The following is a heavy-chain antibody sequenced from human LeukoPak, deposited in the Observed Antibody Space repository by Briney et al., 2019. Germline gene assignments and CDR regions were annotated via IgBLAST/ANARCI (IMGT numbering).Heavy chain of an antibody. CDR1: GFTFSNYA. CDR3: ALRTPPY. CDR2: ISSSSTYI. V-gene: IGHV3-21*01. J-gene: IGHJ4*02. Sequence: PGGSLRLSCAGSGFTFSNYAFSWVRQAPGKGLEWVSSISSSSTYIYYADSVEGRFTISRDNAKNSLYLQMNSLRAEDTAVYYCALRTPPYWGQGTLVTVSS.